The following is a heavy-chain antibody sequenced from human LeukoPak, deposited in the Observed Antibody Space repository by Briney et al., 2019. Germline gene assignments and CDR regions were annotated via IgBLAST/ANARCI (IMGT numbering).Heavy chain of an antibody. Sequence: ASVKVSCKTSGFTFTSYAIHWVRQAPGQRLEWMGWINAGSGYTKYSQRFQGRVTITRDTSASTADMELSSLTSEDTAVYYCARYSGSGSFDWWGQGTLVTVSS. CDR2: INAGSGYT. V-gene: IGHV1-3*01. D-gene: IGHD3-10*01. CDR3: ARYSGSGSFDW. CDR1: GFTFTSYA. J-gene: IGHJ4*02.